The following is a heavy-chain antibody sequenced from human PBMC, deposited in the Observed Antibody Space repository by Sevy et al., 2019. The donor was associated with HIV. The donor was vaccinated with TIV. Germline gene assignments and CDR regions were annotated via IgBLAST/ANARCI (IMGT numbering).Heavy chain of an antibody. V-gene: IGHV3-11*01. Sequence: GGSLRLSCAASGFTFSDYYMSWIRQAPGKGLEWVSYISSSGSTIYYADSVKGRFTISRDNAKNSLYLQMNSLRAEDTAVYYDARGDPPLEMATTGDVDAFDIWGQGTMVTVSS. CDR3: ARGDPPLEMATTGDVDAFDI. CDR2: ISSSGSTI. CDR1: GFTFSDYY. D-gene: IGHD1-1*01. J-gene: IGHJ3*02.